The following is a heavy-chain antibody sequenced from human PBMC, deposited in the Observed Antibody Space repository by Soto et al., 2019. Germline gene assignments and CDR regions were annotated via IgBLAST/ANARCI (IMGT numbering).Heavy chain of an antibody. CDR2: IYYSGST. V-gene: IGHV4-31*03. Sequence: SETLSLTCTVSGGSISSGGYYWSWIRQHPGKGLEWIGYIYYSGSTYYNPSLKSRVTISVDTSKNQFSLKLSSVTAADTAVYYYARVIEDIVVVVAATGAFDIWGQGAMVTVS. CDR1: GGSISSGGYY. D-gene: IGHD2-15*01. CDR3: ARVIEDIVVVVAATGAFDI. J-gene: IGHJ3*02.